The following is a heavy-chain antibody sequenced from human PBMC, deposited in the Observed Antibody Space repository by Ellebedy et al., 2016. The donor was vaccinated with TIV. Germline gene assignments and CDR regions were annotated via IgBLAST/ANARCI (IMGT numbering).Heavy chain of an antibody. CDR3: AIVEENSSGWLSWFDP. CDR1: GDSVSSNSAT. J-gene: IGHJ5*02. D-gene: IGHD6-19*01. CDR2: AYYRPKWYN. V-gene: IGHV6-1*01. Sequence: SQTLSLTCAISGDSVSSNSATWNWIRQSPSRGLEWLGRAYYRPKWYNDYAVSVKSRITIKSDTSKNQFSLQLNSVTPEDTAVYYCAIVEENSSGWLSWFDPWGQGTLVTVSS.